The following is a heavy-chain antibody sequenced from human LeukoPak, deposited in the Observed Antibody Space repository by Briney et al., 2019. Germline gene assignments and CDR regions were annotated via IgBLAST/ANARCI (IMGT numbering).Heavy chain of an antibody. Sequence: SETLSLTCAVYVGSVSGYYWSWIRQPPGKGLEWIGEINHGGSTNYNPSLKSRVTISVDTSKNQFSLKLSSVTAADTAVYYCARGSRFGELDYWGQGTLVTVSS. CDR3: ARGSRFGELDY. CDR1: VGSVSGYY. CDR2: INHGGST. D-gene: IGHD3-10*01. V-gene: IGHV4-34*01. J-gene: IGHJ4*02.